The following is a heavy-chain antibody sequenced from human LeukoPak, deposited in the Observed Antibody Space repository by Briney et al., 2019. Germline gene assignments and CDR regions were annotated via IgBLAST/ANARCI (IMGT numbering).Heavy chain of an antibody. CDR2: IKSKTDGGTT. J-gene: IGHJ4*02. V-gene: IGHV3-15*01. Sequence: PSETLSLTCAVSGGSISTSNSYWGWIRRPPGTGLEWVGRIKSKTDGGTTDYAAPVKGRFTISRDDSKNTLYLQMNSLKTEDTAVYYCTTDGYSYGYSTFDYWGQGTLVTVSS. CDR3: TTDGYSYGYSTFDY. D-gene: IGHD5-18*01. CDR1: GGSISTSNSY.